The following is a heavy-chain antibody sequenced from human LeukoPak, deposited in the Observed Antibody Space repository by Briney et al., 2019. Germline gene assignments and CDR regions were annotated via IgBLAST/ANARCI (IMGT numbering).Heavy chain of an antibody. CDR2: IYSGGST. J-gene: IGHJ3*02. D-gene: IGHD3-10*01. Sequence: GGSLRLSCAASGFTVSSNYVSWVRQAPGKGLEWVSVIYSGGSTYYADSVKGRFTISRDNSKNTLYLQMNSLRAEDTAVYYCARAGLWFGEPDAFDIWGQGTMVTVSS. CDR3: ARAGLWFGEPDAFDI. CDR1: GFTVSSNY. V-gene: IGHV3-53*01.